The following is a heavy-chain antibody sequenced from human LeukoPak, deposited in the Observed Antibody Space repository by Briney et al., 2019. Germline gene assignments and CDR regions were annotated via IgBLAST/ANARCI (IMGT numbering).Heavy chain of an antibody. CDR3: ASDRPTYCSSTSCYDGQH. V-gene: IGHV3-11*04. J-gene: IGHJ1*01. Sequence: GGSLRLSCAASGFTVSSNYMSWIRQAPGKGLEWVSYISSSGSTIYYADSVKGRFTVSRDNAKNSLYLQMNSLRAEDTAVYYCASDRPTYCSSTSCYDGQHWGQGTLVTVSS. CDR1: GFTVSSNY. CDR2: ISSSGSTI. D-gene: IGHD2-2*01.